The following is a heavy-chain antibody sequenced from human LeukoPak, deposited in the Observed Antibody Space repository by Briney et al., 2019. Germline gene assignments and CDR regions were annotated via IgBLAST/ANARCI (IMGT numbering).Heavy chain of an antibody. CDR3: ARVAYGDYGAFDI. CDR1: GFTFSTYW. V-gene: IGHV3-7*01. D-gene: IGHD4-17*01. CDR2: IKQDGSEK. Sequence: GGSLRLSCAASGFTFSTYWVNWVRQAPGKGLEWVANIKQDGSEKSYVASVRGRFTITRDNGKNSLHLQMNSLRAEDTAVYFCARVAYGDYGAFDIWGQGTMVSVSS. J-gene: IGHJ3*02.